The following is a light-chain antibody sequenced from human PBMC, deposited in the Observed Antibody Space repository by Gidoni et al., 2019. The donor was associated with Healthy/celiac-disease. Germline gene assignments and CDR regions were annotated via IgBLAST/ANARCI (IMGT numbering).Light chain of an antibody. CDR1: QSISSY. CDR2: AAS. V-gene: IGKV1-39*01. CDR3: QQSYRTPWT. Sequence: ISLPQSPSSLSASVGDRATITCRASQSISSYLNWYLQKPGKAPKLLIYAASSLQSGIPSRFSGSGSGTDFTLTISSLQPEDFATYYCQQSYRTPWTFGRGTKVEIK. J-gene: IGKJ1*01.